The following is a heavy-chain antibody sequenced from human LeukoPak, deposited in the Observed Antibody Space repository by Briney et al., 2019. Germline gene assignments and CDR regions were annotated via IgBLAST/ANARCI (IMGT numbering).Heavy chain of an antibody. V-gene: IGHV3-23*01. J-gene: IGHJ6*02. D-gene: IGHD3-10*01. Sequence: GGSLRLSCAASGFNFGDHAMRWVRQAPGKGLECIVAISGISGSTTIYADSVKGRFTVSRDNSKSTLYLQMNSLRAEDTALYFCAKNYASGRGVPYGMDVWGQGTTVTVAS. CDR1: GFNFGDHA. CDR3: AKNYASGRGVPYGMDV. CDR2: ISGISGSTT.